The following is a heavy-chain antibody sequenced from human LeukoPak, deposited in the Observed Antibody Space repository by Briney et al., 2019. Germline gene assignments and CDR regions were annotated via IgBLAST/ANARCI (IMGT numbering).Heavy chain of an antibody. Sequence: PSQTLSLTCTVSGGSISSGSYYWSWIRQPAGKGLEWIGRIYTSGSTNYNPSLKSRVTISVDTSKNQFSLKLSSVTAADTAVYYCAGADIRSSCDYWGQGTLVTVSS. J-gene: IGHJ4*02. CDR3: AGADIRSSCDY. V-gene: IGHV4-61*02. CDR1: GGSISSGSYY. CDR2: IYTSGST. D-gene: IGHD5-12*01.